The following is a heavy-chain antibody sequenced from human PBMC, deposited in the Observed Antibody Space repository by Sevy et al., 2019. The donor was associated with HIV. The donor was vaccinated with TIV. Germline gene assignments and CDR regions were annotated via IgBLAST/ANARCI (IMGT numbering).Heavy chain of an antibody. Sequence: GGSLRLSCTGSGFTFSNYAMNWVRQAPGKGLEWVSTIFRSGDVTYYADSVKGRFTISRDNSRNTLFLQMKSLRAEDTAVYYCAGASYDSSGSFDAFDIWGQGTMVTVSS. CDR2: IFRSGDVT. D-gene: IGHD3-22*01. CDR1: GFTFSNYA. V-gene: IGHV3-23*01. J-gene: IGHJ3*02. CDR3: AGASYDSSGSFDAFDI.